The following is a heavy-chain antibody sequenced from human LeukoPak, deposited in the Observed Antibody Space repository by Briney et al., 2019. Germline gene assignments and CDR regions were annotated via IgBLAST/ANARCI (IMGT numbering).Heavy chain of an antibody. J-gene: IGHJ3*02. CDR1: GYTFTSYY. CDR2: INPSGGST. V-gene: IGHV1-46*01. CDR3: ARDLSYDSSGYYSGAFDI. Sequence: SSVKVSCKASGYTFTSYYMHWVRQAPGQGLEWMGIINPSGGSTSYAQKFQGRVTMTRDMSTSTVYMELSSLRSEDTAVYYCARDLSYDSSGYYSGAFDIWGQGTMVTVSS. D-gene: IGHD3-22*01.